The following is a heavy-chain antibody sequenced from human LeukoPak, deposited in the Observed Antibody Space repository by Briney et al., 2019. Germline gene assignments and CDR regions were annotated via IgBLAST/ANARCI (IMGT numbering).Heavy chain of an antibody. J-gene: IGHJ6*02. D-gene: IGHD2-21*01. CDR1: GFTFRSYA. CDR3: AKVGCGGDCYYGMDV. CDR2: ISGSGGST. Sequence: GGSLRLSCAASGFTFRSYAMSWVRQAPGKGLEWVSGISGSGGSTYYADSVKGRFTISRDNSKNTLYLQMNSLRAEDTAVYYCAKVGCGGDCYYGMDVWGQGTTVTVSS. V-gene: IGHV3-23*01.